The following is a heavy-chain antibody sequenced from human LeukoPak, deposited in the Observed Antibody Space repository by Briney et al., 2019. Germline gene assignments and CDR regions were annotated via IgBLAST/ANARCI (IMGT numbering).Heavy chain of an antibody. CDR1: GYTFTGYY. CDR2: INPNSGGT. J-gene: IGHJ5*02. CDR3: AREGPYYYNSRVYYYRGGTCFDP. D-gene: IGHD3-22*01. V-gene: IGHV1-2*02. Sequence: GASVKVSCKASGYTFTGYYMHWVRQAPGQGLEWMGWINPNSGGTNYAQKFQGRVTMTRDTSISTAYMELSRLRSDDTAVYYCAREGPYYYNSRVYYYRGGTCFDPWGQGPLATVSS.